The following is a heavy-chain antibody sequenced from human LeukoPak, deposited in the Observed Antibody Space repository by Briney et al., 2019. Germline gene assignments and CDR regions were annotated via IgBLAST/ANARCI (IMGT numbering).Heavy chain of an antibody. Sequence: SETLSLTCTVSNASINTYYWSWVRQSAGKGLEWIGRIHSSGSTNSNPSLKSRLTMSVDTSKNQFSLKLRSVTAADTAVYYCARDRDSSGWYLNWFDPWGQGTLVTVSS. J-gene: IGHJ5*02. CDR3: ARDRDSSGWYLNWFDP. V-gene: IGHV4-4*07. CDR1: NASINTYY. CDR2: IHSSGST. D-gene: IGHD6-19*01.